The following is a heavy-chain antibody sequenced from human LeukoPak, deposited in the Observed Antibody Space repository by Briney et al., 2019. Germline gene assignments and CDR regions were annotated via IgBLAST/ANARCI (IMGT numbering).Heavy chain of an antibody. CDR2: IYYTGST. Sequence: PSETLSLTCTVSGGPISSSSDYWGWVRQPPGKGLEYIGSIYYTGSTYYNPSLESRVTMFVDTSKNQFSLKLNSVTAADTAMYYCARHPAILVMYDFDYWGQGTLVTVSS. CDR1: GGPISSSSDY. J-gene: IGHJ4*02. D-gene: IGHD3-3*01. CDR3: ARHPAILVMYDFDY. V-gene: IGHV4-39*01.